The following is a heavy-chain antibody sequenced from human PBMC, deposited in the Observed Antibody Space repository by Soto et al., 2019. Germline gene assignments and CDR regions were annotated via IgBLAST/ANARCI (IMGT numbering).Heavy chain of an antibody. CDR2: IYYSGST. CDR1: GGSIISYY. CDR3: GRVQAV. Sequence: SETLSLTCTVSGGSIISYYWSWILQPPGKGLEWIGYIYYSGSTNYNPSLKSRVTISVDRSKNQFSLKLSSVTAADTAVYYCGRVQAVSGQGTTVTVSS. J-gene: IGHJ6*01. D-gene: IGHD4-4*01. V-gene: IGHV4-59*12.